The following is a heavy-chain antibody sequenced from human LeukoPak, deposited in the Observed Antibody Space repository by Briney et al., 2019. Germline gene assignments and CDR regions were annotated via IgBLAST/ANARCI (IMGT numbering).Heavy chain of an antibody. Sequence: GGSLRFPCAASGFTFSSNAMSWVRQAPGKGLEWVSAISGSGGSTYYADSVKGRFTISRDNSKNTLYLQMNSLRAEDTAVYYCAKGRLGTLDYWGQGTLVTVSS. CDR1: GFTFSSNA. J-gene: IGHJ4*02. V-gene: IGHV3-23*01. D-gene: IGHD7-27*01. CDR3: AKGRLGTLDY. CDR2: ISGSGGST.